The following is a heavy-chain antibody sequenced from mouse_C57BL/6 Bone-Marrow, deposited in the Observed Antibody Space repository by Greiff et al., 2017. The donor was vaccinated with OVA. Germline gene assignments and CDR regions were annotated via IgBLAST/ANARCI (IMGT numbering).Heavy chain of an antibody. CDR2: ISSGGSYT. Sequence: EVQLKESGGDLVKPGGSLKLSCAASGFTFSSYGMSWVRQTPDKRLEWVATISSGGSYTYYPDSVKGRFTISRDNAKNTLYLQMSSLKSEDTAMYYCARRVYYGSSLDYWGQGTTLTVSS. CDR1: GFTFSSYG. CDR3: ARRVYYGSSLDY. V-gene: IGHV5-6*01. D-gene: IGHD1-1*01. J-gene: IGHJ2*01.